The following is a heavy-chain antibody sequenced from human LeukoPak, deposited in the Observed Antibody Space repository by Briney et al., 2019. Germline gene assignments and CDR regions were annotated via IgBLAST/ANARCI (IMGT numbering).Heavy chain of an antibody. D-gene: IGHD3-22*01. CDR1: GYTFTGYY. J-gene: IGHJ4*02. CDR2: INPNSGGT. Sequence: ASVKVSFKASGYTFTGYYMHWVRQAPGQGLEWMGWINPNSGGTNYAQKFQGRVTMTRDTSISTAYMELSRLRSDDTAVYYCARDRGYYDPTFDYWGQGTLVTVSS. CDR3: ARDRGYYDPTFDY. V-gene: IGHV1-2*02.